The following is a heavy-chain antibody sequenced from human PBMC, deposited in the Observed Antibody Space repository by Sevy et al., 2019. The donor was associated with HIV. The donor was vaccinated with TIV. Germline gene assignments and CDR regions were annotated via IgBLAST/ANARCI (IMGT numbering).Heavy chain of an antibody. D-gene: IGHD3-9*01. J-gene: IGHJ4*02. Sequence: SETLSLTCTVSGDSMSSYYWSWIRQPPGKGLEWIGYIHYSGSTNYNPSLKSRVTISVDTSKNQFSLKLSFVTAADTAVYYCARAHKFFDWSPSEFDYWGQGTLVTVSS. CDR2: IHYSGST. CDR3: ARAHKFFDWSPSEFDY. V-gene: IGHV4-59*01. CDR1: GDSMSSYY.